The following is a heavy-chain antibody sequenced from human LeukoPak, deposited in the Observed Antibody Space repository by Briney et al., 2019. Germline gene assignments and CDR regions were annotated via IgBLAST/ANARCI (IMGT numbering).Heavy chain of an antibody. D-gene: IGHD2-15*01. CDR2: IYTSGST. Sequence: PSQTLSLTCTVSGGSIISGSYYWSWIRQPAGKGLEWIGRIYTSGSTNYNPSLKSRVTISLDTSKNQFSLKLSSVTAADTAVYYCARGLDIVVVVAATDAFDIWGQGTMVTVSS. CDR1: GGSIISGSYY. V-gene: IGHV4-61*02. J-gene: IGHJ3*02. CDR3: ARGLDIVVVVAATDAFDI.